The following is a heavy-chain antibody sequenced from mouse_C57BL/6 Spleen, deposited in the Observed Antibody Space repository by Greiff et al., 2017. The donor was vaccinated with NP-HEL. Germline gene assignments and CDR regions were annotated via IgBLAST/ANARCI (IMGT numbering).Heavy chain of an antibody. J-gene: IGHJ1*03. V-gene: IGHV2-9*01. D-gene: IGHD1-1*01. CDR3: AKRTFYYGSSGAKNWYFDV. Sequence: VKLVESGPGLVAPSQSLSITCTVSGFSLTSYGVDWVRQPPGKGLEWLGVIWGGGSTNYNSALMSRLSISKDNSKSQVFLKMNSLQTDDTAMYYCAKRTFYYGSSGAKNWYFDVWGTGTTVTVSS. CDR1: GFSLTSYG. CDR2: IWGGGST.